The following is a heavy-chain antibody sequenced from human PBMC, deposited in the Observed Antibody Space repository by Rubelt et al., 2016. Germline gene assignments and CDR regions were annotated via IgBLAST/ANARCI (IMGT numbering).Heavy chain of an antibody. CDR3: AKDRARADDYGEYRGTEFDS. D-gene: IGHD4-17*01. J-gene: IGHJ4*02. V-gene: IGHV3-48*01. Sequence: LVQPGESLRLSCEGSGFTFSSYSMDWVRQVPGKGLEWISYISGGMETIYYADSVKGRFTISRDNSKTTLFLQMNIVTAGDTAVYYCAKDRARADDYGEYRGTEFDSWGLGTLVTVSS. CDR2: ISGGMETI. CDR1: GFTFSSYS.